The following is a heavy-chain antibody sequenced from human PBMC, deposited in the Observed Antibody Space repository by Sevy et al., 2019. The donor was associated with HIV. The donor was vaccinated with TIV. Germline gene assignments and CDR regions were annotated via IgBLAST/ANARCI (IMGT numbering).Heavy chain of an antibody. D-gene: IGHD2-2*03. CDR3: ARDGSRNWFDP. Sequence: ASVKVSRKASGGSFGSYSISWVRQAPGQGLEWMGGIIPIFDTANYAHKCQGRVTVTADESTSTAYMELSSLRSEDTAVYYCARDGSRNWFDPWGQGTLVTVSS. CDR2: IIPIFDTA. V-gene: IGHV1-69*13. J-gene: IGHJ5*02. CDR1: GGSFGSYS.